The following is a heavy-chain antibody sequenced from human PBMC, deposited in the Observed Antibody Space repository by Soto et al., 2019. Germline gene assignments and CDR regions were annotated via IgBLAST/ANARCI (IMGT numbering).Heavy chain of an antibody. V-gene: IGHV3-15*01. CDR1: GFTFSNAW. CDR2: IKSKTDGGRT. J-gene: IGHJ4*02. D-gene: IGHD2-21*02. CDR3: RVTHIFDY. Sequence: EVQLVESGGGLVKPGGSLRLSCAASGFTFSNAWMSWVRQAPGKGLEWVGRIKSKTDGGRTDYAAPVKGRFTISRDDSKNTLYLQMNSLKTEDTAVYYCRVTHIFDYWGQGTLVTVSS.